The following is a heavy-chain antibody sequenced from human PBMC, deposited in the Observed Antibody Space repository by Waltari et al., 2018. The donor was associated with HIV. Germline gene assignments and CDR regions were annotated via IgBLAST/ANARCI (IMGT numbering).Heavy chain of an antibody. CDR3: AKGMKFYGP. J-gene: IGHJ5*02. D-gene: IGHD3-16*01. CDR1: SSRVLDNY. CDR2: LYFDGIS. V-gene: IGHV3-53*03. Sequence: EVQLETTGGDLVLPGESLRLSCAVSSSRVLDNYITWIRQPPGSGLEWVSVLYFDGISHYSESVRGRFVVSRDSSKNTVFLHMNDLKLEDTALYFCAKGMKFYGPWGQGTQVTVSP.